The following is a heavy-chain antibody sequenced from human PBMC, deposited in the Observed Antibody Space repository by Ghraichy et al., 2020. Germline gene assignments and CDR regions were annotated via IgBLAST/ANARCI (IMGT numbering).Heavy chain of an antibody. V-gene: IGHV3-23*01. CDR3: AKEVLGYSYGPNWFDP. CDR1: GFTFSSYA. Sequence: GESLNISCAASGFTFSSYAMSWVRQAPGKGLEWVSAISGSGGSTYYADSVKGRFTISRDNSKNTLYLQMNSLRAEDTAVYYCAKEVLGYSYGPNWFDPWGQGTLVTVSS. CDR2: ISGSGGST. D-gene: IGHD5-18*01. J-gene: IGHJ5*02.